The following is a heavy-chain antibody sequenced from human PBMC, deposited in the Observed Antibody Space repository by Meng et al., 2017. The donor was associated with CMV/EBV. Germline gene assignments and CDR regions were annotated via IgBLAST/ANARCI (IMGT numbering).Heavy chain of an antibody. D-gene: IGHD2-2*01. J-gene: IGHJ4*02. CDR2: IYYSGST. V-gene: IGHV4-61*01. CDR1: GDSVSTGSYY. Sequence: SETLSLTCSVSGDSVSTGSYYWSWIRQPPVKGLEWIGYIYYSGSTNYNPSLKSRVTISVDTSKNQFSLKMTSVTAADTAVYYCAREGGKYCHSLNCYGAYFDFWGQGTLVTVSS. CDR3: AREGGKYCHSLNCYGAYFDF.